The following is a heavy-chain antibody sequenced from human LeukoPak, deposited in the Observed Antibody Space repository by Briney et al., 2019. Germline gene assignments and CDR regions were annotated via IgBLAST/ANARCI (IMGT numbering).Heavy chain of an antibody. V-gene: IGHV3-33*01. CDR3: ARVALSGSYHFDY. CDR2: IWFDGSNR. CDR1: GFTFRNYG. Sequence: PGGSLRLSCEASGFTFRNYGMHWVRQAPGKGLDWVGVIWFDGSNRYYADSVKGRFTISRENAKNSLYLQMNSLRAGDTAVYYCARVALSGSYHFDYWGQGTLVTVSS. D-gene: IGHD3-16*02. J-gene: IGHJ4*02.